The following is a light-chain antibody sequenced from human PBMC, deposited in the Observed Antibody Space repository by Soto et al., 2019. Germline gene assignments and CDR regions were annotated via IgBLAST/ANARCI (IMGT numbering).Light chain of an antibody. J-gene: IGLJ3*02. CDR1: FNDDGGYNY. CDR2: EVY. V-gene: IGLV2-8*01. Sequence: QSVLTQPPSASGSPGQSVTISCTGTFNDDGGYNYVSWYQQHPGKAPKVIIYEVYKRPSGVPDRFSGSKSGKTASLTVSGLQADDEADYYCSSYVGNNNLVFGGGTKLTVL. CDR3: SSYVGNNNLV.